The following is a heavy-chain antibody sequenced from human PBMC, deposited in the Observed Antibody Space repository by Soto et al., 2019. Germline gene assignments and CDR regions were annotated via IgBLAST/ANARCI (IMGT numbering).Heavy chain of an antibody. J-gene: IGHJ6*03. CDR2: IYYSGST. Sequence: PSETLSLTCTVSGGSISSGGYYWSWIRRHPGKGLEWIGYIYYSGSTYYNPSLKSRVTISVDTSKNQFSLKLSSVTAADTAVYYCARRRDYDILTGYYPVYYMDGWGKGTTVTVSS. CDR3: ARRRDYDILTGYYPVYYMDG. V-gene: IGHV4-31*03. CDR1: GGSISSGGYY. D-gene: IGHD3-9*01.